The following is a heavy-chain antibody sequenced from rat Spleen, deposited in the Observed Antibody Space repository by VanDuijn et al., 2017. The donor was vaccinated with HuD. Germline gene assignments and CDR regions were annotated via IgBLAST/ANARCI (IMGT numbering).Heavy chain of an antibody. CDR3: TRRGDGFVY. J-gene: IGHJ3*01. Sequence: EVQLVESGGGLVQPGRSMKLSCAASGFTFSNYYMAWVRQAPGKGLDWVASITNTGGSTYYPDSVRCRFTISRYNAKSTLYLQMKSLRSYDTATNYCTRRGDGFVYWGQGTRVTVSS. V-gene: IGHV5-25*01. CDR1: GFTFSNYY. CDR2: ITNTGGST.